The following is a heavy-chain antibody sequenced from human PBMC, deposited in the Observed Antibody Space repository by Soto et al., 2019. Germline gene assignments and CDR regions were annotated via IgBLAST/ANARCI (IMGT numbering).Heavy chain of an antibody. CDR2: IYHSGST. J-gene: IGHJ6*02. CDR1: GGSISSGGYS. D-gene: IGHD3-10*01. CDR3: ARERKVTMVRGVIDYGMDV. Sequence: SETLSLTCAVSGGSISSGGYSWSWIRQPPGKGLEWIGYIYHSGSTYYNPSLKSRVTISVDRSKNQFSLKLSSVTAADTAVYYCARERKVTMVRGVIDYGMDVWGQGTTVTVSS. V-gene: IGHV4-30-2*01.